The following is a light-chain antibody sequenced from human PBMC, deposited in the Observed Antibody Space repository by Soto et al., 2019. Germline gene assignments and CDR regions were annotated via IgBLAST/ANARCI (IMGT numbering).Light chain of an antibody. CDR1: SSDVGRYNY. CDR3: SSYAGTPFV. V-gene: IGLV2-8*01. CDR2: EVN. J-gene: IGLJ1*01. Sequence: QSVLTQAPSASGSPGQSVTISCTGTSSDVGRYNYVSWYQQHPGKAPKLMISEVNKRASGVPDRFSGSKSGNTASLTVSGLQAEDEADYYCSSYAGTPFVFGTGTKVTVL.